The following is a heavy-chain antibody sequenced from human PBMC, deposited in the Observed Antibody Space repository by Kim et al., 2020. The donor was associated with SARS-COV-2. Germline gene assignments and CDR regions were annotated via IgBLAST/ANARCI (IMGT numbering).Heavy chain of an antibody. D-gene: IGHD3-9*01. J-gene: IGHJ6*02. CDR3: ARDQLRYFDWLRDYYYYGMDV. CDR1: GYTFTSYA. Sequence: ASVKVSCKASGYTFTSYAMNWVRQAPGQGLEWMGWINTNTGNPTYAQGFTGRFVFSLDTSVSTAYLQISSLKAEDTAVYYCARDQLRYFDWLRDYYYYGMDVWGQGTTVTVSS. CDR2: INTNTGNP. V-gene: IGHV7-4-1*02.